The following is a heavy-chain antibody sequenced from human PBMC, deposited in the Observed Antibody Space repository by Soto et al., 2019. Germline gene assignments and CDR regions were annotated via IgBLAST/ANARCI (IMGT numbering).Heavy chain of an antibody. CDR2: IFYTGIA. J-gene: IGHJ4*02. CDR1: GASISSSSYY. CDR3: ARRHRVTALGTIDH. V-gene: IGHV4-39*01. Sequence: SETLSLTCNVSGASISSSSYYWAWIRQTPGKGLEWIGSIFYTGIAYTNPSLESRVTVSVDTSKNQFSLRLSSVTAADAGVYYCARRHRVTALGTIDHWGQGTLVTVSS. D-gene: IGHD6-13*01.